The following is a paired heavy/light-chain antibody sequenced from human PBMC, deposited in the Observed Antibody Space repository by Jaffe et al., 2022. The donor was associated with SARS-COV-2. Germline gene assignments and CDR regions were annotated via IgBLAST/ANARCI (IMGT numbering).Heavy chain of an antibody. Sequence: EVQLVESGGGLVQPGESLRLSCAASGFTFSNYWVHWVRQAPGKGLVWVSRMSGDGKMTTYADSVKGRFTISRDSAENTVHLQMNSLKVEDTAVYYCARALDSGYGRSFDYWGQGTLVTVSS. J-gene: IGHJ4*02. V-gene: IGHV3-74*01. CDR3: ARALDSGYGRSFDY. D-gene: IGHD5-12*01. CDR1: GFTFSNYW. CDR2: MSGDGKMT.
Light chain of an antibody. CDR2: AAS. Sequence: DIQMTQSPSSLSASIGDRVTITCRASQSISSYLNWYQQKPGKAPKLLIYAASSLQSGVPSRFSGSGSGTDFTLTISSLQPEDFATYYCQQTYSAPRTFGQGTKLEIK. CDR3: QQTYSAPRT. V-gene: IGKV1-39*01. J-gene: IGKJ2*01. CDR1: QSISSY.